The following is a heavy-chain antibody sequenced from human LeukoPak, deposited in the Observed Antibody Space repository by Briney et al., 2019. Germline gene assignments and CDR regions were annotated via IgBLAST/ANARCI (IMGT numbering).Heavy chain of an antibody. CDR3: ARETVLITMVRGVIGY. Sequence: ASVKVSCKASGYTFTGYYMHWVRQAPGQGLEWMGWINPNSGGTNYAQKFQGRVTMTRDTSISTAYMELSRLRSDDTAVYYCARETVLITMVRGVIGYWAQGTLVTVSS. J-gene: IGHJ4*02. D-gene: IGHD3-10*01. V-gene: IGHV1-2*02. CDR1: GYTFTGYY. CDR2: INPNSGGT.